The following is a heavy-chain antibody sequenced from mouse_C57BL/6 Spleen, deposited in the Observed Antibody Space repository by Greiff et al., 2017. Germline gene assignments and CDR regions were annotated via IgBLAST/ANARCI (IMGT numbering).Heavy chain of an antibody. J-gene: IGHJ1*03. CDR2: IYPGDGDT. Sequence: QVHVKQSGAELVKPGASVTISCKASGYAFSSYWMNWVKQRPGKGLEWIGQIYPGDGDTNYNGKFKGKATLTADKSSSTAYMQLSSLTSEDSAVYFWASPNYYGSREGYFDVWGTGTTVTVSS. D-gene: IGHD1-1*01. CDR3: ASPNYYGSREGYFDV. V-gene: IGHV1-80*01. CDR1: GYAFSSYW.